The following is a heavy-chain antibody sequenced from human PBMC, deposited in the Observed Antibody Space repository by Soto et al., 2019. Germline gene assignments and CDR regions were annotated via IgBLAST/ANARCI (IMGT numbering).Heavy chain of an antibody. V-gene: IGHV1-8*01. CDR1: GYTFTSYD. CDR2: MKPNSDDA. Sequence: QVQLVQSGAEVKKPGASVKVSCKASGYTFTSYDINWVRQAPGQGLEWMGWMKPNSDDAGYAQKFQGRVSMTRNTSISTAYMELNSLRSEDTAVYYCARGPHTISWETRFDYWGQGTLVTVSS. J-gene: IGHJ4*02. CDR3: ARGPHTISWETRFDY. D-gene: IGHD6-13*01.